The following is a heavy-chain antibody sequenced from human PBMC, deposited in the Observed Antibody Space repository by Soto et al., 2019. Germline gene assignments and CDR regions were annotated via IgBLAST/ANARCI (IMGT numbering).Heavy chain of an antibody. CDR3: ARVNYGNYYYYYGMDV. Sequence: ETLSLTCTVSGGSISNYYWSWIRQPPGKGLEWIGYIYYSGSTNYNPSLKSRVTISVDTSKNQFSLKLNSVTAADTAVYYCARVNYGNYYYYYGMDVWGQGTTVTVSS. J-gene: IGHJ6*02. V-gene: IGHV4-59*01. D-gene: IGHD4-17*01. CDR1: GGSISNYY. CDR2: IYYSGST.